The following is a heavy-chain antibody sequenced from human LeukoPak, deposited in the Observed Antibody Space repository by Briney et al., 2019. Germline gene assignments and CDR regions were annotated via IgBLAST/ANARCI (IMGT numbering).Heavy chain of an antibody. V-gene: IGHV3-53*01. CDR2: IYSGGST. CDR1: GFTFSSYA. CDR3: ARGIQLWASYFDY. J-gene: IGHJ4*02. D-gene: IGHD5-18*01. Sequence: SGGSLRLPCAASGFTFSSYAMSWVRQAPGKGLEWVSVIYSGGSTYYAESVKGRFTISRDNSKNTLYLQMNSLRAEDTAVYYCARGIQLWASYFDYWGQGTLVTVSS.